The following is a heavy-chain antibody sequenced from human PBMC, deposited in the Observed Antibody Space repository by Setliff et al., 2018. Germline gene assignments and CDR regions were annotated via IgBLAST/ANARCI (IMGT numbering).Heavy chain of an antibody. J-gene: IGHJ4*02. CDR1: GYNFITLG. CDR3: ARGRGPDIVVTIPGDY. Sequence: GASVKVSCKTSGYNFITLGINWVRQAPGQGLEWVGWISPYSGKTDYAQKFQGRVIMTIDPSATTAYMELKALRSDDTAVYYCARGRGPDIVVTIPGDYWGQGTLVTVSS. CDR2: ISPYSGKT. V-gene: IGHV1-18*01. D-gene: IGHD2-15*01.